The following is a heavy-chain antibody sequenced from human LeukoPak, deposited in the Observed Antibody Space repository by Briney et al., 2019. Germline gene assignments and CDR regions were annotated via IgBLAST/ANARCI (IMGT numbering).Heavy chain of an antibody. CDR1: GGSFSGYY. J-gene: IGHJ4*02. V-gene: IGHV4-34*01. CDR2: INHSGST. D-gene: IGHD1-14*01. CDR3: ARRKMRTYFDS. Sequence: SETLSLTCAVYGGSFSGYYWSWIRQPPGKGLEWIGEINHSGSTNYNPSLKSRVTISVDTSKNQFSLRVSSVTAADTAVYYCARRKMRTYFDSWGQGILVTVSS.